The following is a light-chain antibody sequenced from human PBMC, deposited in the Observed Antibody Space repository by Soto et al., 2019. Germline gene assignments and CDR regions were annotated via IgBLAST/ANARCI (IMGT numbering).Light chain of an antibody. CDR2: DAS. J-gene: IGKJ5*01. V-gene: IGKV3-11*01. CDR3: QQRSNWPVT. CDR1: QSVSSN. Sequence: EIVMMQSPATLSVSPGESVTLSCRASQSVSSNLAWYQQKPGQAPRLLIYDASNRATGIPARFSGSGSGTEFTLTISSLEPEDFAVYYCQQRSNWPVTFGQGTRLEIK.